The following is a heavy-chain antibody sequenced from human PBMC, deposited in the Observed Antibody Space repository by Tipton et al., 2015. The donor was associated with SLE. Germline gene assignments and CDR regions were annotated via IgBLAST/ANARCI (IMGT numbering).Heavy chain of an antibody. CDR3: ARDDFGGQY. CDR1: GGSISTFF. J-gene: IGHJ4*02. V-gene: IGHV4-59*01. D-gene: IGHD4/OR15-4a*01. CDR2: IYSGSS. Sequence: TLSLTCTVSGGSISTFFWSWIRQPPGKGLEWIGYIYSGSSYFNPSLRSRVSMSIDKSKNQFSLTMSSVTAADTAVYYCARDDFGGQYWGQGTLVIVSS.